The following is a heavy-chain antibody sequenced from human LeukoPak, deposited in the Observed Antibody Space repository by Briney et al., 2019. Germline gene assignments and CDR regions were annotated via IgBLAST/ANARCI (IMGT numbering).Heavy chain of an antibody. J-gene: IGHJ6*04. V-gene: IGHV1-46*01. Sequence: ASVKVSCKASGYTFTSYYMHWVRQAPGQGLEWMGIINPSGGSTSYAQKFQGRVTMTRDMSTSTVYMELSSLRAEDTAVYYCAELGITVIGGVWGKGTTVTISS. CDR1: GYTFTSYY. CDR3: AELGITVIGGV. D-gene: IGHD3-10*02. CDR2: INPSGGST.